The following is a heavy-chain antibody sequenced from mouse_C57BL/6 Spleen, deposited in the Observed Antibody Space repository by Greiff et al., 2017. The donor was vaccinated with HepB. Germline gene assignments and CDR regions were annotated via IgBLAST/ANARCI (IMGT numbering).Heavy chain of an antibody. D-gene: IGHD2-4*01. Sequence: VQLQQSGAELVMPGASVKLSCKASGYTFTSYWMHRVKQRPGQGLEWIGEIDPSDSYTNYNQKFKGKSTLTVDKSSSTAYIQLSSLTSEDSAVYYCVLSYYEYPYAMDYWGQGTSVTVSS. CDR2: IDPSDSYT. V-gene: IGHV1-69*01. J-gene: IGHJ4*01. CDR3: VLSYYEYPYAMDY. CDR1: GYTFTSYW.